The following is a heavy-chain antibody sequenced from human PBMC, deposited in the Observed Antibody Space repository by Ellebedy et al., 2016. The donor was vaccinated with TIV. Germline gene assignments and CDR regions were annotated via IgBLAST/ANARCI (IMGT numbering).Heavy chain of an antibody. J-gene: IGHJ4*02. CDR1: GFTFSSYW. CDR3: ATSHYYDSSGYDY. Sequence: GESLKISCAASGFTFSSYWMSWVRQAPGKGLEWVANIKQDGSEKYYVDSVKGRFTISRDNAKNSLYLQMNSLRAEDTAVYYCATSHYYDSSGYDYWGQGTLVTVSS. CDR2: IKQDGSEK. D-gene: IGHD3-22*01. V-gene: IGHV3-7*03.